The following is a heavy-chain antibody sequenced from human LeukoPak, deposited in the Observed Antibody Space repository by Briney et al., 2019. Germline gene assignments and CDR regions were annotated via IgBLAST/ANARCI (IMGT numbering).Heavy chain of an antibody. Sequence: GGSLRLSCAASGFTFRSHAMPWVRQAPGKGLEWVAVISYDGSNKYYADSVKGRFTISRDNSKNTLYLQMNSLRAEDTAVYYCARTPADGYKPLYFHYWGQGTLVTVSS. V-gene: IGHV3-30-3*01. CDR2: ISYDGSNK. CDR3: ARTPADGYKPLYFHY. J-gene: IGHJ4*02. CDR1: GFTFRSHA. D-gene: IGHD5-24*01.